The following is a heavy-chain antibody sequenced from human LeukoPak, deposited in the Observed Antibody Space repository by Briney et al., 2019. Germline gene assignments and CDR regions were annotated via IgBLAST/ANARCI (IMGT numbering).Heavy chain of an antibody. Sequence: GGSLRLSCAASGFTFSSYGMHWVRQAPGKGLEWVAVIWHDGSNKYYADSVKGRFTISRDNSKNTLYLQMNSLRSEDTAVYYCARGPGLVRYCSSTSCYTLRAYNWFDPWGQGTLVTVSS. CDR2: IWHDGSNK. CDR3: ARGPGLVRYCSSTSCYTLRAYNWFDP. D-gene: IGHD2-2*02. J-gene: IGHJ5*02. V-gene: IGHV3-33*01. CDR1: GFTFSSYG.